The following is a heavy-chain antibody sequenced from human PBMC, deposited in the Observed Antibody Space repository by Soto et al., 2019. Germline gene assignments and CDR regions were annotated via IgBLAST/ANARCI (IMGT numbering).Heavy chain of an antibody. CDR2: ISTLNVDT. V-gene: IGHV1-3*04. CDR1: GYTFTEYA. Sequence: QVQLVQSGAEMREPGASVKVSCKASGYTFTEYAIHWVRQAPGQRLEWMGWISTLNVDTKYSQKFQGRVTVSWDTSASTAFLFLSSLRSEDTAVYYCARGSGRFMEWPYYYAMDVWGQGTTVTVSS. CDR3: ARGSGRFMEWPYYYAMDV. J-gene: IGHJ6*02. D-gene: IGHD3-3*01.